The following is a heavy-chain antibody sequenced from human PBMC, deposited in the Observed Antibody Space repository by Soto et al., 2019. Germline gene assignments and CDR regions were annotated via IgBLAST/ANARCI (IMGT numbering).Heavy chain of an antibody. V-gene: IGHV4-30-2*01. J-gene: IGHJ4*02. CDR1: GGSISSGGSS. CDR2: IYHSGST. D-gene: IGHD6-19*01. CDR3: ARAGDSSGPVALGY. Sequence: QLQLQESGSGLVKPSQTLSLTCAVSGGSISSGGSSWSWIQQPPGKGLEWIGYIYHSGSTYYNPSLKSRVTISVDRSKNQVSLKLSSVTAADTAVYYCARAGDSSGPVALGYWGQGTLVTVSS.